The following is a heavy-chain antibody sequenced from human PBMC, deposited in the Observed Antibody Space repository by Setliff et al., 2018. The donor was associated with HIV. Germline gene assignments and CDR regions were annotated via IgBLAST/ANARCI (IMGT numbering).Heavy chain of an antibody. Sequence: ASVKVSCKTSGYMFIAYGMSWVRQAPGQGLEWMGWINPNSGGTNYAQKFQGRVTMTSDTSTRTVYMELSSLTSDDTAVYFCARVLSVTMIRGAHGYWGQGTLVTVSS. CDR3: ARVLSVTMIRGAHGY. CDR2: INPNSGGT. D-gene: IGHD3-10*01. J-gene: IGHJ4*02. V-gene: IGHV1-2*02. CDR1: GYMFIAYG.